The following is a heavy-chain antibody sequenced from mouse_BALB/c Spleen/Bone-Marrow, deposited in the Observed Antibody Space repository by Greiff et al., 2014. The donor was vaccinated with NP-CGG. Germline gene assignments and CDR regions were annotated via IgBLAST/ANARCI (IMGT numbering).Heavy chain of an antibody. V-gene: IGHV1-67*01. CDR2: ISTYFGNT. Sequence: QVQLKESGPELVRPGVSVKISCKGSGYAFTDYAMHWVKQSHAKSLEWIGVISTYFGNTNYNQKFKGKATMTVDESSSTAYMELARLTSEDSAIYYCASYYGSSYFDYWGQGTTLTVSS. J-gene: IGHJ2*01. CDR1: GYAFTDYA. D-gene: IGHD1-1*01. CDR3: ASYYGSSYFDY.